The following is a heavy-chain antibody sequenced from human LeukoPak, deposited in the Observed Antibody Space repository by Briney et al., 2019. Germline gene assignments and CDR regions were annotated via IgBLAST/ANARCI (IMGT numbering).Heavy chain of an antibody. CDR2: ISSSSSYI. Sequence: PGGSLRLSCAASGFTFSTYEMNWVRQAPGKGLGWVSSISSSSSYIYYADSVKGRFTTSRDNAKNSLYLQMNSLRAEDTAVYYCARDRVIYSGSSYYFDYWGQGTLVTVSS. J-gene: IGHJ4*02. CDR3: ARDRVIYSGSSYYFDY. CDR1: GFTFSTYE. V-gene: IGHV3-21*01. D-gene: IGHD1-26*01.